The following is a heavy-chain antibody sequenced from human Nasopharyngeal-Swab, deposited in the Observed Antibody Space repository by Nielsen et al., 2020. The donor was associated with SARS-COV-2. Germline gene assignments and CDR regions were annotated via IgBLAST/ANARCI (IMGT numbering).Heavy chain of an antibody. V-gene: IGHV3-23*01. Sequence: LTRAASGFTFSSYAMSWVRQAPAKGLEWVSAISTGAVSTFYAASVKGRFTISRDDSRTTLYLQMNSLRAEDTAVYYCARHQGSSGWFFFDFWGQGTLVTVSS. J-gene: IGHJ4*02. CDR1: GFTFSSYA. CDR2: ISTGAVST. D-gene: IGHD6-19*01. CDR3: ARHQGSSGWFFFDF.